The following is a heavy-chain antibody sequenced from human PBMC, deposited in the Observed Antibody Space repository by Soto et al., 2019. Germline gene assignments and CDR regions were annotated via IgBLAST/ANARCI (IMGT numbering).Heavy chain of an antibody. D-gene: IGHD4-4*01. CDR2: FYDLDGT. Sequence: DVHLVESGGGLIQPGGSLRLSCAVYGLTVSGKKYVAWVRQAPGKGLEWVSGFYDLDGTYYADSLKGRFTTSGDSSRTIVYLQMNGLRPEDTAVYYCATWHLQEHAYDVWGQGTTVTVSS. CDR3: ATWHLQEHAYDV. CDR1: GLTVSGKKY. V-gene: IGHV3-53*01. J-gene: IGHJ3*01.